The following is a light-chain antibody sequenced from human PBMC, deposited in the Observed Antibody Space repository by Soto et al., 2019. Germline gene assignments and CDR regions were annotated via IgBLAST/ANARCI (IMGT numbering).Light chain of an antibody. Sequence: QSSLTQPPSAPGSPGQSVALSCTGTSSDIGSYVFVSWYQQHPGKTPKLLIYEVTKRPSGVPDRFSGSKSGNTASLTVSGLQVEDEADYYCSIFAVGNTVIFGGGTKLTV. CDR3: SIFAVGNTVI. J-gene: IGLJ2*01. CDR1: SSDIGSYVF. CDR2: EVT. V-gene: IGLV2-8*01.